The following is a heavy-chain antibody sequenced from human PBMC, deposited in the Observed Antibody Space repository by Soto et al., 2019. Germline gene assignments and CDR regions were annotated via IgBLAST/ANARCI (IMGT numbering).Heavy chain of an antibody. J-gene: IGHJ4*02. V-gene: IGHV4-34*01. CDR3: ARDFWDSYSSSFDY. Sequence: SETLSLTCAVYGGSFSGYYWSWIRQPPGKGLEWIGEINHSGSTNYNPSLKSRVTISVDTSTSTAYMELRSLRSDDTAVYYCARDFWDSYSSSFDYWGQGTLVTVSS. D-gene: IGHD6-6*01. CDR1: GGSFSGYY. CDR2: INHSGST.